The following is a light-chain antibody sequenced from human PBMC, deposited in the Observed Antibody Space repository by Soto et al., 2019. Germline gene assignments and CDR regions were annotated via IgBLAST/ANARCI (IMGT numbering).Light chain of an antibody. J-gene: IGKJ5*01. V-gene: IGKV1-5*01. CDR3: QHYHSYWK. CDR1: QSISSW. CDR2: DAY. Sequence: DIHLPQSTSPLSASVGDIVTITCRASQSISSWLAWYQQKPGKAPKLLIYDAYSLESGVPQRFSGSGSGTEFTLTISRLQTDDFSTHYCQHYHSYWKFGPGTRLE.